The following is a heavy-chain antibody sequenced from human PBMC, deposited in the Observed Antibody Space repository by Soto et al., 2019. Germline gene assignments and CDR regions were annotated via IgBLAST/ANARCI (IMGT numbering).Heavy chain of an antibody. V-gene: IGHV3-48*01. Sequence: PGGSLRLSCAASGFTFDDYAMHWVRQAPGKGLEWVSYISSSSSTIYYADSVKGRFTISRDNAKNSLYLQMNSLRAEDTAVYYCARDYSGYDFGPLYWGQGTLVTVSS. CDR1: GFTFDDYA. CDR3: ARDYSGYDFGPLY. J-gene: IGHJ4*02. CDR2: ISSSSSTI. D-gene: IGHD5-12*01.